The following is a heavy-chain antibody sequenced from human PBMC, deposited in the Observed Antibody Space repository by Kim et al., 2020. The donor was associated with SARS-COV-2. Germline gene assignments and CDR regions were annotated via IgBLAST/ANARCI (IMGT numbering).Heavy chain of an antibody. D-gene: IGHD2-15*01. J-gene: IGHJ4*02. V-gene: IGHV3-23*01. CDR2: GGST. Sequence: GGSTGYADSDKGRFTISRDNSKNTLYLQMNSLGAEDTAVYYCATRVGIVAWGQGTLVTVSS. CDR3: ATRVGIVA.